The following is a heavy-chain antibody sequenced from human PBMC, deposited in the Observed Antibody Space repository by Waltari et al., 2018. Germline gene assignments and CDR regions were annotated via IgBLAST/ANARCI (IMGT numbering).Heavy chain of an antibody. V-gene: IGHV4-39*07. CDR1: GGSISSSSYY. CDR3: ARVLRSSRSNWYFDL. D-gene: IGHD6-13*01. CDR2: IYYSGST. Sequence: QLQLQESGPGLVKPSETLSLTCTVSGGSISSSSYYWGWIRQPPGKGLEWIGSIYYSGSTYYNPSLKSRVTISVDTSKNQFSLKLSSVTAADTAVYYCARVLRSSRSNWYFDLWGRGTLVTVSS. J-gene: IGHJ2*01.